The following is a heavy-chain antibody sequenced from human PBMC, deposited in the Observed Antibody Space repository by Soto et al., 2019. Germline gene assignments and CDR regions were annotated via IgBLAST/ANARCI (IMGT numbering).Heavy chain of an antibody. CDR1: GFPFANFL. CDR3: IGSFPF. V-gene: IGHV3-49*03. CDR2: IRSRPYGGTT. Sequence: PGGSLRFSCTGSGFPFANFLMSWFRQAPGKGLGWVGFIRSRPYGGTTQYAASVRGRFTISRNDSKGIAYLQMNSLKSEDSGVYYCIGSFPFWGQGTLVTVSS. J-gene: IGHJ1*01. D-gene: IGHD3-10*01.